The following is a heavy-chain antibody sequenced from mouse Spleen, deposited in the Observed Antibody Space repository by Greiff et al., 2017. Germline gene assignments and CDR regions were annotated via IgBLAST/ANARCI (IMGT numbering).Heavy chain of an antibody. Sequence: VMLVESGGGLVQPGGSLKLSCATSGFTFSDYYMYWVRQTPEKRLEWVAYISNGGGSTYYPDTVKGRFTISRDNAKNTLYLQMSRLKSEDTAMYYCARPGDGSSSFDYWGQGTTLTVSS. D-gene: IGHD1-1*01. J-gene: IGHJ2*01. CDR3: ARPGDGSSSFDY. CDR1: GFTFSDYY. V-gene: IGHV5-12*02. CDR2: ISNGGGST.